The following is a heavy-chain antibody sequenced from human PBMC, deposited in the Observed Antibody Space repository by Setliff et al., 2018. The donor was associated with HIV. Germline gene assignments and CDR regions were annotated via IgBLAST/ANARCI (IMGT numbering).Heavy chain of an antibody. CDR2: IYPDDSDT. J-gene: IGHJ3*02. Sequence: GESLKISCKGSGYVFTDYWNAWVRQMPGKGLEWMGIIYPDDSDTTYSPSFQGQVTLSVDKSISTAYLQWNSLKASDTAMYYSARIEGDWGAFDIWGQGTMVTVSS. CDR1: GYVFTDYW. CDR3: ARIEGDWGAFDI. V-gene: IGHV5-51*01. D-gene: IGHD3-16*01.